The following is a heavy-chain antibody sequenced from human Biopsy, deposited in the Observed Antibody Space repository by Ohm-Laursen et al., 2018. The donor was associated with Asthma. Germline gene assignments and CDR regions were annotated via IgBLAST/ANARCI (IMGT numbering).Heavy chain of an antibody. V-gene: IGHV1-69*01. Sequence: SSVKVSCKASGDSFSNYAISWVRQAPGQGLEWMGGLIPVLGTPDHAQMFEGRVTITADESTSTAYMELSSLSPEDTAVYYCARGYSGSDRIVYYYSGLEVWGQGTTVTVSS. J-gene: IGHJ6*02. D-gene: IGHD5-12*01. CDR1: GDSFSNYA. CDR3: ARGYSGSDRIVYYYSGLEV. CDR2: LIPVLGTP.